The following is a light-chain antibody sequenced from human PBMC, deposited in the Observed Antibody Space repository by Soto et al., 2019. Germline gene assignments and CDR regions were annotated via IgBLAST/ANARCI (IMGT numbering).Light chain of an antibody. Sequence: QMTGSRCSMSTSVGDRVTITCRASQSISSYLNWYQQKPGKAPKLLIYAASSLQSGVPSRFSGSGSGTDFTLTISSLQPEDFATYYCQQSYTTPRTFGQGTRLELK. CDR1: QSISSY. V-gene: IGKV1-39*01. CDR2: AAS. J-gene: IGKJ5*01. CDR3: QQSYTTPRT.